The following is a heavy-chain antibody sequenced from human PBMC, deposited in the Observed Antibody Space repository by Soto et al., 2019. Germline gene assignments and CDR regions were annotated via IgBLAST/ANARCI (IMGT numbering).Heavy chain of an antibody. CDR1: GFSLSTSGVG. V-gene: IGHV2-5*01. D-gene: IGHD6-6*01. Sequence: SGPTLVNPTQTLTLACSFSGFSLSTSGVGVGWIRQSPGKALEWLALIYWSGDEHYRPSLKSRLSIIKDTSKNHVVLIMTDMDPVDTATYYCARGLATLPVFAFDIWGQGTMVTVSS. CDR3: ARGLATLPVFAFDI. J-gene: IGHJ3*02. CDR2: IYWSGDE.